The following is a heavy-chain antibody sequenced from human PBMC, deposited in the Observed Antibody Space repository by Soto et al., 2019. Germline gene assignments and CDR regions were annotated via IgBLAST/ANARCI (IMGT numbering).Heavy chain of an antibody. D-gene: IGHD3-3*01. J-gene: IGHJ5*02. CDR3: ARQDDFWSGSNWFDP. Sequence: PSETLSLTCTVSGGSITSSNYYWGWIRQPPGKGLQWIGNVYYNGFTYYNPSLKSRVTISVDTSKSHFSLKLTSVTAADTAVYYCARQDDFWSGSNWFDPWGQGTLVTVSS. CDR2: VYYNGFT. CDR1: GGSITSSNYY. V-gene: IGHV4-39*01.